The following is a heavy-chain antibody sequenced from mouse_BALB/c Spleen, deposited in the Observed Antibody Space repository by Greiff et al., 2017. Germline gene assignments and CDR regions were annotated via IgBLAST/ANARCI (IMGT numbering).Heavy chain of an antibody. CDR1: GYSFTSYY. D-gene: IGHD2-3*01. CDR3: ARYDGNLFAY. V-gene: IGHV1-66*01. J-gene: IGHJ3*01. Sequence: LVESGPELVKPGASVKISCKASGYSFTSYYIHWVKQRPGQGLEWIGWIFPGSGNTKYNEKFKGKATLTADTSSSTAYMQLSSLTSEDSAVYFCARYDGNLFAYWGQGTLVTVSA. CDR2: IFPGSGNT.